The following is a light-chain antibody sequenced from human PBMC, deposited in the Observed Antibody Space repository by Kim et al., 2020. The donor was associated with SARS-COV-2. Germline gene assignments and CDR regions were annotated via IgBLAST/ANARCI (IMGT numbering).Light chain of an antibody. V-gene: IGLV3-1*01. CDR3: QAWDNGTAV. CDR1: KLGNKR. CDR2: QDD. J-gene: IGLJ1*01. Sequence: SPGQPASSPCSGDKLGNKRACWYQQKPGQSPVLIIYQDDKRPSGIPERFSASNSGSTATLTISGTQTMDDADYYCQAWDNGTAVFGTGTKVTVL.